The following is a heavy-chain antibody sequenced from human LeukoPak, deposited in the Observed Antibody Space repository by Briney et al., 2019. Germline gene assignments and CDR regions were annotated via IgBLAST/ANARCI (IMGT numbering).Heavy chain of an antibody. J-gene: IGHJ4*03. CDR2: INHRGDT. CDR3: ARGSTISETGYFDY. CDR1: GGSFSAYY. D-gene: IGHD1-1*01. Sequence: PSETLSLTCAVYGGSFSAYYWSWIRQSPRKGLEWIAEINHRGDTNYNPSVKSRVSISVDTSKNQFSLKVTSLTAADTAVYYCARGSTISETGYFDYWGQGTLVTVSS. V-gene: IGHV4-34*01.